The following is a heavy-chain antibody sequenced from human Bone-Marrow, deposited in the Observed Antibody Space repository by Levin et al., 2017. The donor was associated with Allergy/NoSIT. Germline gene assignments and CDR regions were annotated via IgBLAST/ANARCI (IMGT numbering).Heavy chain of an antibody. CDR2: ISGSAAYT. D-gene: IGHD3-10*01. J-gene: IGHJ6*02. Sequence: GESLKISCAASGFTFGIYAMSWVRQAPGKGLEWVSAISGSAAYTYYADSVKGRFTISRDNSKNTLYLQLHSLKVEDTAVYYCAKVLSDHFGLGSSLPGSGMDVWGQGTTVTVSS. V-gene: IGHV3-23*01. CDR1: GFTFGIYA. CDR3: AKVLSDHFGLGSSLPGSGMDV.